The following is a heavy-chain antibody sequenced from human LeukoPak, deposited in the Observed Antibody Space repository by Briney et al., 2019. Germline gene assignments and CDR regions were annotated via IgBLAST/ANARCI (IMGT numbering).Heavy chain of an antibody. V-gene: IGHV3-11*01. CDR3: ARGVWFGESLGSGSDY. Sequence: GGSLRLSCAASGFTFSDYYMSWIRQAPGKGLEWVSYISSSGSTIYYADSVKGRFTISRDNAKNSLYLQMNSLRAEDTAVYYCARGVWFGESLGSGSDYWGQGTQVTVSS. CDR2: ISSSGSTI. D-gene: IGHD3-10*01. CDR1: GFTFSDYY. J-gene: IGHJ4*02.